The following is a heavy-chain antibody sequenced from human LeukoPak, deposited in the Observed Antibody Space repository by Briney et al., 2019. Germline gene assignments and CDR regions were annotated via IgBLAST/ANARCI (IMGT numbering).Heavy chain of an antibody. CDR1: GVTFSSYA. J-gene: IGHJ3*02. Sequence: GRSLRLSCAASGVTFSSYAMHWVRQAPGKGLEWVAVISYDGSNKYYADSAKGRFTISRDNSKNTLYLQMNSLRAEDTAVYYCARPMVRGVTIVYGAFDIWGQGTMVTVSS. V-gene: IGHV3-30*04. D-gene: IGHD3-10*01. CDR2: ISYDGSNK. CDR3: ARPMVRGVTIVYGAFDI.